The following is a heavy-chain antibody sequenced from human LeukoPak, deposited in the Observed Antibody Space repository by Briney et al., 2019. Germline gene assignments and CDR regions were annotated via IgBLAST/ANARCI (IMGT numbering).Heavy chain of an antibody. CDR1: GFTFSGYA. CDR3: AKVRYTHTTTWFFDY. V-gene: IGHV3-23*01. J-gene: IGHJ4*02. CDR2: ISGSGGST. D-gene: IGHD6-13*01. Sequence: GGSLRLSGAASGFTFSGYALGWVREAPGKGLGGVASISGSGGSTYYAGSVKGRFTISRDNSKNTLYLQMNSLRAEDTAVYYCAKVRYTHTTTWFFDYWGQGTLVTVSS.